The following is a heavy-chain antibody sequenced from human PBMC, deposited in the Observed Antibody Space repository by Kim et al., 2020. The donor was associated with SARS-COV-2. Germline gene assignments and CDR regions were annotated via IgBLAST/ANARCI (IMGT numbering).Heavy chain of an antibody. J-gene: IGHJ3*01. V-gene: IGHV3-23*01. Sequence: GGSLRLSCAASGFTFSDNAMSWVRRAPGKGLEWVSGISGSIADTEYADSVKGRFTISRDNSKNTLYLQMDSLRAEDTAVYYCAKDLLYVFRGGSFDSWG. CDR3: AKDLLYVFRGGSFDS. D-gene: IGHD3-10*01. CDR2: ISGSIADT. CDR1: GFTFSDNA.